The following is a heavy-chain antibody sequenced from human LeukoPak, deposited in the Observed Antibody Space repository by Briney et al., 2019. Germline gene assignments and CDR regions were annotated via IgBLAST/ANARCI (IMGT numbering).Heavy chain of an antibody. CDR3: ARFLKNPVNRRGLANYYMDV. D-gene: IGHD2/OR15-2a*01. CDR2: IIPIFGTA. CDR1: GGTFSSYA. J-gene: IGHJ6*03. Sequence: ASVKVSCKASGGTFSSYAISWVRQAPGQGLEWMGGIIPIFGTANYAQKFQGRVTITADESTSTAYMELSSVRSEDTAVYYCARFLKNPVNRRGLANYYMDVWGKGTTVTISS. V-gene: IGHV1-69*13.